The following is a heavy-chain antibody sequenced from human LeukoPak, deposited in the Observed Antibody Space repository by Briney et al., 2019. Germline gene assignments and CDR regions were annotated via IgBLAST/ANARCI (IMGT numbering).Heavy chain of an antibody. D-gene: IGHD6-13*01. CDR1: GGTFSSYA. J-gene: IGHJ4*02. V-gene: IGHV1-69*13. Sequence: SVKVSCKASGGTFSSYAISWVRQAPGQGLEWMGGIIPIFGTANYAQKFQGRVSITADESTSTAYMELSSLRSEDTAVYYCARDESIAAAGFDYWGQGTLVTVSS. CDR3: ARDESIAAAGFDY. CDR2: IIPIFGTA.